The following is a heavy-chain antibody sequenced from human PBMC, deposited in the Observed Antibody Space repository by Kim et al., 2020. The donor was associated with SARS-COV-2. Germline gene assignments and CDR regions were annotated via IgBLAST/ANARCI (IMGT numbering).Heavy chain of an antibody. CDR2: IYYSGST. D-gene: IGHD2-2*01. V-gene: IGHV4-59*08. CDR3: ATRVLGYCSSTSCRNLDYYYYGMDV. Sequence: SETLSLTCTVSGGSISSYYWSWIRQPPGKGLEWIGYIYYSGSTNYNPSLKSRVTISVDTSKNQFSLKLSSVTAADTAVYYCATRVLGYCSSTSCRNLDYYYYGMDVWGQGTTVTVSS. CDR1: GGSISSYY. J-gene: IGHJ6*02.